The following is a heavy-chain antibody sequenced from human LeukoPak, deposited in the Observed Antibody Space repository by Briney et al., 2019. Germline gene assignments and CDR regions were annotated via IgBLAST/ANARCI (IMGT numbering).Heavy chain of an antibody. CDR1: GGSISSGDYY. J-gene: IGHJ4*02. CDR3: ARSGRWLHNSGIDY. CDR2: IYYSGST. D-gene: IGHD5-24*01. Sequence: SETLSLTCTVSGGSISSGDYYWSWIRQPPGKGLEWIGYIYYSGSTYYNPSLKSRVTISVDTSKNQFSLKLSSVTAAGTAVYYCARSGRWLHNSGIDYWGQGTLVTVSS. V-gene: IGHV4-30-4*01.